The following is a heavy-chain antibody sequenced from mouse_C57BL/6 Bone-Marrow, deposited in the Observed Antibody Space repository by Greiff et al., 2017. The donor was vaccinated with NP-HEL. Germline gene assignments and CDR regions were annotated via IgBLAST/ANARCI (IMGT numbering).Heavy chain of an antibody. Sequence: VKLQQPGAELVKPGASVKLSCKASGYTFTSYWMHWVKQRPGQGLEWIGMIHPNSGSTNYNEKFKSKATLTVDKSSSTAYMQLSSLTSEDSAVYCCVRVVPYWYFDVWGTGTTVTVSS. J-gene: IGHJ1*03. CDR2: IHPNSGST. V-gene: IGHV1-64*01. CDR1: GYTFTSYW. CDR3: VRVVPYWYFDV. D-gene: IGHD1-1*01.